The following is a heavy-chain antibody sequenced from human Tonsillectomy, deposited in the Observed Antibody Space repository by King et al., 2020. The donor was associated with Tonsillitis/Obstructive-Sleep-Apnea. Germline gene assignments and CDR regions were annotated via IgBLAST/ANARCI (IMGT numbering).Heavy chain of an antibody. CDR2: IIPILGIA. J-gene: IGHJ4*02. D-gene: IGHD1-26*01. CDR1: GGTFSSYA. CDR3: ARYWGVGANDFDY. Sequence: QLVQSGAEVKKPGSSVKVSCKASGGTFSSYAISWVRQAPGQGLEWMGGIIPILGIANYAQKFQGRVTITADKSTSTGYMERSSLRSEDTAVYYWARYWGVGANDFDYWGQGNLVTVSS. V-gene: IGHV1-69*10.